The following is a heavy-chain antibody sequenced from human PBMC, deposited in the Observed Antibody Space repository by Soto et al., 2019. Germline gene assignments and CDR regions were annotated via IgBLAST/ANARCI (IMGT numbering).Heavy chain of an antibody. V-gene: IGHV3-23*01. D-gene: IGHD3-22*01. CDR2: IISSNGDT. CDR3: AKAPVEIYDASGYSFDH. CDR1: GFTFDNYA. Sequence: DVQLLESGGGFVQPGGSLRLSCRTSGFTFDNYAMSWVRQAPGKGLEWVSTIISSNGDTYYADSVRVRFSVSRDVLRATVYLQMDSLAAEDSATYYCAKAPVEIYDASGYSFDHWGQGTMVSVSS. J-gene: IGHJ4*02.